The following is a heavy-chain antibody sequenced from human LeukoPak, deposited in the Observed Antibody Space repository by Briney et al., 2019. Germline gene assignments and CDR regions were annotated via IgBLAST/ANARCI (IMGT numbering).Heavy chain of an antibody. CDR1: GGSISSSSYY. D-gene: IGHD3-10*01. CDR3: ARLWFGDV. V-gene: IGHV4-61*01. Sequence: PSETLSLTCTVSGGSISSSSYYWSWIRQPPGKGLEWIGYIYYSGSTNYNPSLKSRVTISVDTSKNQFSLKLSSVTAADTAVYYCARLWFGDVWGQGTLVTVSS. CDR2: IYYSGST. J-gene: IGHJ4*02.